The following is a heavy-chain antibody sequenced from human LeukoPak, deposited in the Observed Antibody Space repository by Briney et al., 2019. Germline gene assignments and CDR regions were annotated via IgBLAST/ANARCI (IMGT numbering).Heavy chain of an antibody. J-gene: IGHJ6*02. V-gene: IGHV3-66*04. Sequence: GGSLRLSCAASGFTVSSKYMSWVRQAPGKGLEWVSVIYSGGSTYYADSVKGRFTISRDNSKNTLYLQMNSLRAEDTAVYYCARHLAAAVTRRSYGMDVWGQGTTVTVSS. CDR2: IYSGGST. D-gene: IGHD6-13*01. CDR3: ARHLAAAVTRRSYGMDV. CDR1: GFTVSSKY.